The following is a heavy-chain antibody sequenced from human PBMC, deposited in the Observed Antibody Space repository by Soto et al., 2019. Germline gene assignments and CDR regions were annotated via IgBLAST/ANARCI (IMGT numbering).Heavy chain of an antibody. V-gene: IGHV4-59*01. CDR1: GDSISGYY. CDR2: IHYSGST. J-gene: IGHJ4*02. D-gene: IGHD3-16*02. Sequence: SETLSLTCAVSGDSISGYYWNWIRQPPGKGLEWLGYIHYSGSTNYSPSLKSPVTMSLDTSRNQFSLKLTSVSAGGTAVYFCLRAPGGENGWGNYRHVPFDYWGQGTLVTVSS. CDR3: LRAPGGENGWGNYRHVPFDY.